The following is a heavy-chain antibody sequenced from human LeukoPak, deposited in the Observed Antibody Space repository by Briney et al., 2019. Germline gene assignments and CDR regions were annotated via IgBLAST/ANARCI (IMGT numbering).Heavy chain of an antibody. CDR2: INPSGGST. J-gene: IGHJ1*01. V-gene: IGHV1-46*01. D-gene: IGHD1-7*01. CDR3: ARAERELHLPFQH. CDR1: GYAFTTYY. Sequence: ASVKVSCKASGYAFTTYYMHWVRQAPGQGLEWMGIINPSGGSTTYAQNFQGRVTMTRDTSTSAVYMEVSSLRSEDTAVYYCARAERELHLPFQHWGQGTLVTVSS.